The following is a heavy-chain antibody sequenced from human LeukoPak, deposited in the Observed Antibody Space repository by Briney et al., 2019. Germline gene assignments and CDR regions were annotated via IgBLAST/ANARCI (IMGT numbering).Heavy chain of an antibody. J-gene: IGHJ4*02. V-gene: IGHV1-69*13. CDR3: ASGATYCSSTSCSLRDYFDY. CDR2: IIPIFGTA. D-gene: IGHD2-2*01. Sequence: ASVKVSCKASGGTFSSYAISWVRQAPGQGLEWMGGIIPIFGTANYAQKFQGRVTITADESTSTAYMELSSLRSEDTAVYYCASGATYCSSTSCSLRDYFDYWGQGTLVTVSS. CDR1: GGTFSSYA.